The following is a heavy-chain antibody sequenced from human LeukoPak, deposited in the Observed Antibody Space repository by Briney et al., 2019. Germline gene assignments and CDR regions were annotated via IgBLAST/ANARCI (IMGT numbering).Heavy chain of an antibody. CDR2: IIPIFGTA. V-gene: IGHV1-69*05. CDR1: GGTFSSYA. Sequence: SEKVSCKASGGTFSSYAISWVRQAPGQGLEWMGGIIPIFGTANYAQKFQGRVTITTDESTSTAYMELSSLRSEDTAVYYCARAPALGYYYYYMDVWGKGTTVTVSS. J-gene: IGHJ6*03. D-gene: IGHD3-16*01. CDR3: ARAPALGYYYYYMDV.